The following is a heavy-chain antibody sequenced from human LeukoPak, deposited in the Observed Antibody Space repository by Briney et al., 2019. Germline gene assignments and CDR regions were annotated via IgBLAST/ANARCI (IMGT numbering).Heavy chain of an antibody. J-gene: IGHJ2*01. CDR3: ARGGHYYDSSGKPYWYFDL. CDR2: IYPGDSDT. D-gene: IGHD3-22*01. Sequence: GESLKISCKGSGYSFTSYWIGWVRQMPGKGLEWMGIIYPGDSDTRYSPSFQGQVTISADKSISTAYLQWSSLKASDTAMYYCARGGHYYDSSGKPYWYFDLWGRGTLVTVSS. V-gene: IGHV5-51*01. CDR1: GYSFTSYW.